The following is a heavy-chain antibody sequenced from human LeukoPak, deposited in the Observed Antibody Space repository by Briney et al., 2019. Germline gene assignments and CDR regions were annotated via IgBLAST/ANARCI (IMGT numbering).Heavy chain of an antibody. CDR1: GVSISSSDYY. Sequence: PSETLSLTCSVSGVSISSSDYYWGWIRQPPGKGLEWIGSIYHSGSSYFYPSLESRVTISVDTSKNQFSLNLRSLTAADTAVYYCAELGITMIGGVWGKGTTVTTSS. D-gene: IGHD3-10*02. V-gene: IGHV4-39*07. CDR3: AELGITMIGGV. J-gene: IGHJ6*04. CDR2: IYHSGSS.